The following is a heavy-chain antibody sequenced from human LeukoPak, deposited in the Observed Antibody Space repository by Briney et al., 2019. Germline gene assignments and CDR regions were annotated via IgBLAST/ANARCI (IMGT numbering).Heavy chain of an antibody. D-gene: IGHD4/OR15-4a*01. CDR3: ARDAKVSYYYYMDV. Sequence: SETLSLTCAVYGGSFSGYYWSWIRQPPGKGLEWSGEINHSGSTNYNPSLKSRVTISVDTSKNQFSLKLSSVTAADTAVYYCARDAKVSYYYYMDVWGKGTTVTVSS. V-gene: IGHV4-34*01. CDR1: GGSFSGYY. J-gene: IGHJ6*03. CDR2: INHSGST.